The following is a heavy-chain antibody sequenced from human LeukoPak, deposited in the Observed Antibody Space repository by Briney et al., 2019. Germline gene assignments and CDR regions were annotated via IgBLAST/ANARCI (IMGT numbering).Heavy chain of an antibody. V-gene: IGHV3-53*01. CDR2: IYSGGST. D-gene: IGHD6-19*01. CDR1: GFTVSSNY. Sequence: PGGSLRLSCAAFGFTVSSNYMSWVRQAPGKGLEWVSVIYSGGSTYYADSVKGRFTISRDNSKNTLYLQMNSLRAEDTAVYYCARDSSVAGTTFDLWGQGTLVTVSS. CDR3: ARDSSVAGTTFDL. J-gene: IGHJ4*02.